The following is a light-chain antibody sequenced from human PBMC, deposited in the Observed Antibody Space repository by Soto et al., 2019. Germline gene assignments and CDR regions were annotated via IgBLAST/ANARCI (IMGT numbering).Light chain of an antibody. V-gene: IGKV3-20*01. J-gene: IGKJ1*01. CDR2: GAS. CDR3: QEYHNWLA. Sequence: EIVLTQSPATLSLSPGERATLSCRASQSVSSNYLAWYQNRPGRAPRLLIYGASTRATGIPDRFSGSGSGTEFTLTISSLEPEDFAVYYCQEYHNWLAFGQGTKVDIK. CDR1: QSVSSNY.